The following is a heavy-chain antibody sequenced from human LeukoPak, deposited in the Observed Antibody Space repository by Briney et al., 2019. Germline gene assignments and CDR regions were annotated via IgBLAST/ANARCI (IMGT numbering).Heavy chain of an antibody. CDR2: INLSGVRT. CDR3: ARDLATTDI. CDR1: GFTFDDYG. J-gene: IGHJ4*02. D-gene: IGHD1-1*01. V-gene: IGHV3-20*04. Sequence: PGGSLRLSCAASGFTFDDYGMSWVRHAPGKGLEWVFGINLSGVRTGYADSLKRRSTISRDNAKTTLYLQINSLRAEDTALYYCARDLATTDIWGQGTLVTVSS.